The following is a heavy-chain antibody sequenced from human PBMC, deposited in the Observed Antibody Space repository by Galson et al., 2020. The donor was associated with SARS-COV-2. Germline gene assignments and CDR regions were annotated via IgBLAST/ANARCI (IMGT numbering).Heavy chain of an antibody. CDR2: IYSGGST. V-gene: IGHV3-66*02. D-gene: IGHD3-16*01. CDR3: ARAEDQGAFGGGHMDV. CDR1: GFTVSSNY. J-gene: IGHJ6*03. Sequence: GESLKISCAASGFTVSSNYMSWVRQAPGKGLEWVAVIYSGGSTYYADSVKGRFTISRDNSKNTLYLQMNSLRAEDTAVYYCARAEDQGAFGGGHMDVWGKGTTVTVSS.